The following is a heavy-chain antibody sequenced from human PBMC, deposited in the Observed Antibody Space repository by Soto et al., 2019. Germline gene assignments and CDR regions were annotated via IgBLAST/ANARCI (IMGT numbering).Heavy chain of an antibody. D-gene: IGHD6-19*01. J-gene: IGHJ5*02. CDR1: GFTFSSSA. V-gene: IGHV1-58*01. Sequence: ASVKVSCKASGFTFSSSAVQWVRQARGQGLEWIGWIVLGNGNTNYAQKFQERVTITRDMSTSTAYMEVRSLTFEDTAVYYCATRIGNIGWYWLDTWGQGTLVTVSS. CDR2: IVLGNGNT. CDR3: ATRIGNIGWYWLDT.